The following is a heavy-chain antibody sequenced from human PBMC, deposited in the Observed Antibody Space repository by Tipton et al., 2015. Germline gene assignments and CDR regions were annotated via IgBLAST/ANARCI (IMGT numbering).Heavy chain of an antibody. V-gene: IGHV3-48*01. CDR3: ARGYRRHFDS. CDR1: GFIFSDYS. J-gene: IGHJ4*02. CDR2: ISSSCSTI. D-gene: IGHD5-12*01. Sequence: SLRLSCAASGFIFSDYSVNWVRQAPGKGLEWVSYISSSCSTIYYADSVKGRFTISRDNAKNSLYLQMNSLRAEDTGLYFCARGYRRHFDSWGQVTLVTVSS.